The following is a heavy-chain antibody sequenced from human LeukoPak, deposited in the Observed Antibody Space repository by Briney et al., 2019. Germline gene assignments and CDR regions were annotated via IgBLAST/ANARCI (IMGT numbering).Heavy chain of an antibody. J-gene: IGHJ3*02. D-gene: IGHD1-26*01. V-gene: IGHV1-69*05. CDR1: GGTLSSYA. Sequence: ASVKVSCKAPGGTLSSYAISWVRQAPGQGLEWMGGIIPIFGTANYAQKFQGRVTITTDESTRTAYMELSSLRSEDTAVYYCARVDFDMGGSYYGAFDIWGQGTMVTVSS. CDR3: ARVDFDMGGSYYGAFDI. CDR2: IIPIFGTA.